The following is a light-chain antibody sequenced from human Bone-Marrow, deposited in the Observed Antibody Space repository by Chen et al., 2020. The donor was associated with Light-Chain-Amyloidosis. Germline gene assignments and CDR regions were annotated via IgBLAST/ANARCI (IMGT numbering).Light chain of an antibody. Sequence: SSELPKPPSGSVSPGQKARITCSGDDLPTKYAYWYQQKPGQDPVLVIHRDTERPSGIAERFSGSSSGTTATLTISGVQAEDEADDHCQSADSSGTYEVIFGGGTKLTVL. J-gene: IGLJ2*01. V-gene: IGLV3-25*03. CDR1: DLPTKY. CDR2: RDT. CDR3: QSADSSGTYEVI.